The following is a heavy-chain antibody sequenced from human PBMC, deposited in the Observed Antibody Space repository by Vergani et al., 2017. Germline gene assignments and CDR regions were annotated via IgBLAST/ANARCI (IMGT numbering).Heavy chain of an antibody. Sequence: EVQLVQSRAEVKKPGASLKISCKASGYNFTNSWIGWVRQMPGKGLEWMGVVYPADSDTRYSPSFQGQVTISADKSISTAYLQWNSLKASDTAIYFCARKYSFGLFDYWGQGIPVTVSS. J-gene: IGHJ4*02. CDR1: GYNFTNSW. CDR3: ARKYSFGLFDY. V-gene: IGHV5-51*01. D-gene: IGHD5-18*01. CDR2: VYPADSDT.